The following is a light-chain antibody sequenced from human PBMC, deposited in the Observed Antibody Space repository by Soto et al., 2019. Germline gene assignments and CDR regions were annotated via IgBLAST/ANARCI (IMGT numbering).Light chain of an antibody. Sequence: QSVLTQPASVSGSPGQSITISCTGTSSDVGSHNLVSWYQQHPGTAPKLLISEGSKRPSGVSNRFSGSKSGNTASLTISGLQAEDEADYYCCSYAGSSTWVFGGGTKLTVL. CDR3: CSYAGSSTWV. CDR2: EGS. CDR1: SSDVGSHNL. J-gene: IGLJ3*02. V-gene: IGLV2-23*01.